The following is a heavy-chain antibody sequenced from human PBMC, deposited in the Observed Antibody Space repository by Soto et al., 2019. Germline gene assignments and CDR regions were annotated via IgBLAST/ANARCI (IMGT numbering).Heavy chain of an antibody. J-gene: IGHJ5*02. CDR2: IATYNSNR. CDR3: ARVLRGVVNWFDP. Sequence: HLVQSGPEVKKPGASITVSCKTSGDTFTNFGLSWVRQAPGQGLEWMGWIATYNSNRNYAQKFHGTLTLTTDTSTSTAYMELKSLGYDDTAVYYCARVLRGVVNWFDPWGQGTLVTVSS. V-gene: IGHV1-18*01. D-gene: IGHD3-10*01. CDR1: GDTFTNFG.